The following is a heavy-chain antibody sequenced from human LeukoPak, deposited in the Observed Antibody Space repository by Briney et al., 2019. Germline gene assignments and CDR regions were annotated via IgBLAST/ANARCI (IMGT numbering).Heavy chain of an antibody. V-gene: IGHV3-23*01. D-gene: IGHD3-22*01. CDR3: AKLIRITMIVVA. CDR1: GFTFSSYS. J-gene: IGHJ5*02. CDR2: ISGSGGST. Sequence: GSLRLSCAASGFTFSSYSMNWVRQAPGKGLEWVSAISGSGGSTYYADSVKGRFTISRDNSKNTLYLQMNSLRAEDTAVYYCAKLIRITMIVVAWGQGTLVTVSS.